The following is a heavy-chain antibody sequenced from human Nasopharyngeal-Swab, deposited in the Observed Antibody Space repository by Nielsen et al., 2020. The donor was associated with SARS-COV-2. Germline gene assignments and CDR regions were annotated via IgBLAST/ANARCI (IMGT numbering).Heavy chain of an antibody. J-gene: IGHJ4*02. V-gene: IGHV3-23*01. CDR2: ISGAGTST. CDR3: AKGSAAARPYYFDY. D-gene: IGHD6-6*01. CDR1: GFTFSSYG. Sequence: GESLKISCAASGFTFSSYGMHWVRQAPGEGLEWVSAISGAGTSTYYADSVKGRFTISRDNSKNTLYLQLNSLRVEDTAVYYCAKGSAAARPYYFDYWGQGILVTVSS.